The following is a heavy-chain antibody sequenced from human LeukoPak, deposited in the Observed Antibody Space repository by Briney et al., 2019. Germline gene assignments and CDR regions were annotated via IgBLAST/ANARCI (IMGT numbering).Heavy chain of an antibody. CDR2: INHSGST. Sequence: SETLSLTCAVYGGSFSGYYWSWIRQPPGKGLEWIGEINHSGSTNYNPSLKSRVTISVDTSKNQFSLKLSSVTAADTAVYYCARGMDTAMVKHALDIWGQGTMVTVSS. J-gene: IGHJ3*02. D-gene: IGHD5-18*01. CDR3: ARGMDTAMVKHALDI. CDR1: GGSFSGYY. V-gene: IGHV4-34*01.